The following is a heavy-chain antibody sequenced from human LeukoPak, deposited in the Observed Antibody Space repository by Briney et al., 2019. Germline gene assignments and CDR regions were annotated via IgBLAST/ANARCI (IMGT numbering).Heavy chain of an antibody. CDR1: GGSFTGYS. J-gene: IGHJ3*01. CDR2: LNHNGNT. V-gene: IGHV4-34*01. Sequence: SETLSLTCAVYGGSFTGYSWRWIRQSPTKGLEWIGELNHNGNTYYNPSLKSRVTMSVDTSKNQFSLRLSSVTAADTAVYYCARETEKQWQYWGQGTTVSVSS. CDR3: ARETEKQWQY. D-gene: IGHD6-19*01.